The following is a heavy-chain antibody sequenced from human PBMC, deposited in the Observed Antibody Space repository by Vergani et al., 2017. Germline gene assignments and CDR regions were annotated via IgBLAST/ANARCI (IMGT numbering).Heavy chain of an antibody. CDR2: INPSGGHT. V-gene: IGHV1-46*03. J-gene: IGHJ4*01. CDR3: ARGDYGILTGYRY. CDR1: GYTFSNYY. D-gene: IGHD3-9*01. Sequence: QVQVVQSGAEVKKSGASVKVSCKTSGYTFSNYYMHWVRQAPGQGLEWMGIINPSGGHTNYAQKFQGRDTMTRDTSTSTVYIELSSLRSEDTAIYYCARGDYGILTGYRYWGQGTLVTGSA.